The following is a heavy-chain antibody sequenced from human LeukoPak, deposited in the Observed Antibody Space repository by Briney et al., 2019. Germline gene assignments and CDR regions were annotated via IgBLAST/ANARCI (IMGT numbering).Heavy chain of an antibody. D-gene: IGHD2-2*01. V-gene: IGHV3-48*03. Sequence: GGSLRLSCAASGFALSSYEMNWVRQAPGKGLEWVSYISSSGSTIYYADSVKGRFTISRDNAKNSLYLQMNSLRAEDTAVYYCASPVVPAAHTDYWGQGTLVTVSS. CDR1: GFALSSYE. J-gene: IGHJ4*02. CDR2: ISSSGSTI. CDR3: ASPVVPAAHTDY.